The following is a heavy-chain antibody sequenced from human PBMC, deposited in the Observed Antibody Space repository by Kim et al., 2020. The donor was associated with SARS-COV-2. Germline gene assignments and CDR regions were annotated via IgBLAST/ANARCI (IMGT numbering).Heavy chain of an antibody. V-gene: IGHV3-11*01. D-gene: IGHD2-15*01. Sequence: GGSLRLSCAASGFTFSDYYMSWIHQAPGKGLEWVSYISSSGSTIYYADSVKGRFTISRDNAKNSLYLQMNSLRAEDTAVYYCASGTPPVLLRGGYFDYWGQGTLVTVSS. CDR2: ISSSGSTI. J-gene: IGHJ4*02. CDR1: GFTFSDYY. CDR3: ASGTPPVLLRGGYFDY.